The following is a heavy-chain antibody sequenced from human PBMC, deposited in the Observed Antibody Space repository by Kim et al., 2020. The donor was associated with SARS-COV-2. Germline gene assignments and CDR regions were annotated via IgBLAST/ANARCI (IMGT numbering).Heavy chain of an antibody. CDR3: ARGARVAATHSGSYPTWGYYFDY. CDR1: GYTFTGYY. J-gene: IGHJ4*02. CDR2: INPNSGGT. D-gene: IGHD1-26*01. Sequence: ASVKVSCKASGYTFTGYYMHWVRQAPGQGLEWMGWINPNSGGTNYAQKFQGRVTMTRDTSISTAYMELSRLRSDDTAVYYCARGARVAATHSGSYPTWGYYFDYWGQGTLVTVSS. V-gene: IGHV1-2*02.